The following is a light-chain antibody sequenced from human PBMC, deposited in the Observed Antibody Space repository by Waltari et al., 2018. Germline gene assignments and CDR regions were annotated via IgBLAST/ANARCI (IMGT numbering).Light chain of an antibody. V-gene: IGKV1-5*03. Sequence: DIQMTQSPSTLSASVGDRVTITCRVSERISRWLAWYQQKPGMAPKLLIYQASSLEDGVPSRFSGSGFETEFSLSISSLQPEDFTTYYCQQYNTNPWTFGQGTKVEIK. CDR2: QAS. CDR3: QQYNTNPWT. J-gene: IGKJ1*01. CDR1: ERISRW.